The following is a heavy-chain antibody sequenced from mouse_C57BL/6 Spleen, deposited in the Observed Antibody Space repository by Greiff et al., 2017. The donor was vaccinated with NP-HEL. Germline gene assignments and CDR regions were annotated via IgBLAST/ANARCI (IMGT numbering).Heavy chain of an antibody. Sequence: VQLQQSGPELVKPGASVKLSCKASGYTFTSYDINWVKQRPGQGLEWIGWIYPRDGSTKYNEKFKGKATLTVDTSSSTAYMELHSLTSEDSAVYFCARGDYYCTPWFAYWGQGTLVTVSA. CDR2: IYPRDGST. J-gene: IGHJ3*01. D-gene: IGHD1-1*01. CDR3: ARGDYYCTPWFAY. CDR1: GYTFTSYD. V-gene: IGHV1-85*01.